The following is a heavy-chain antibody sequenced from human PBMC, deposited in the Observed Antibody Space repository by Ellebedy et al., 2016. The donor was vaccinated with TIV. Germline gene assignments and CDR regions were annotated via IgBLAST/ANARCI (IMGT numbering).Heavy chain of an antibody. D-gene: IGHD6-19*01. CDR1: GGSISSSSYY. Sequence: SETLSLTXTVSGGSISSSSYYWSWIRQPPGKGLEWIGEINHSGSTNYNPSLKSRVTISVDTSKNQFSLKLSSVTAADTAVYYCARARLVHYSSGWPYFDYWGQGTLVTVSS. CDR2: INHSGST. J-gene: IGHJ4*02. CDR3: ARARLVHYSSGWPYFDY. V-gene: IGHV4-39*07.